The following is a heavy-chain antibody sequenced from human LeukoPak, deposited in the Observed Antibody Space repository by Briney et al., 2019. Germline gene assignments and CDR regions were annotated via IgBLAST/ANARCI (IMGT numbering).Heavy chain of an antibody. CDR2: ISYDGSNK. CDR3: ARDRVWFGEFYYFDY. CDR1: GFTFSSYA. J-gene: IGHJ4*02. Sequence: GSPKLSCAASGFTFSSYAMHWVRQAPGKGLEGVAVISYDGSNKYYADSVKGRFTISRDNSKNTLYLQMNSLRAEDTAVYYCARDRVWFGEFYYFDYWGQGTLVTVSS. D-gene: IGHD3-10*01. V-gene: IGHV3-30-3*01.